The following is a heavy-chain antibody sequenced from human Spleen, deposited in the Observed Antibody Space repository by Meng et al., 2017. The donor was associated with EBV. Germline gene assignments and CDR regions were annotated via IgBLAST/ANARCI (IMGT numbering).Heavy chain of an antibody. J-gene: IGHJ5*02. Sequence: VTLEESGDGVVKASESLSPVATVSGASISTVSYYWTWIRQTPGKGLEWLGYVYFSGSTNYNPSLKSRVTMSIDTSKNQFSLNLRSATAADAAVYFCARGGYGTNYFDPWGQGTLVTVSS. CDR2: VYFSGST. V-gene: IGHV4-61*01. CDR3: ARGGYGTNYFDP. D-gene: IGHD4/OR15-4a*01. CDR1: GASISTVSYY.